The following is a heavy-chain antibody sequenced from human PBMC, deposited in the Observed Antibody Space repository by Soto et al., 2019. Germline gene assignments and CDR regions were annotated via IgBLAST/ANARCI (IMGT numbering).Heavy chain of an antibody. CDR3: ARGLAAAEWFDP. D-gene: IGHD6-13*01. V-gene: IGHV3-33*01. Sequence: AGGSLRLSCAASGFTFSSYGMHWVRQAPGKGLEWVAVIWYDGSNKYYADSVKGRFTISRDNSKNTLYLQMDSLRAEDTAVYYCARGLAAAEWFDPWGQGTLVTVSS. CDR2: IWYDGSNK. CDR1: GFTFSSYG. J-gene: IGHJ5*02.